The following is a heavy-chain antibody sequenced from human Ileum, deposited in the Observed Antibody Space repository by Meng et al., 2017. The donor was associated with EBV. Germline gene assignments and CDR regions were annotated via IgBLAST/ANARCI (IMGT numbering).Heavy chain of an antibody. CDR3: ASNGAFSLDH. D-gene: IGHD2-8*01. CDR2: IHHTRGP. CDR1: GDSISNEHW. V-gene: IGHV4-4*02. Sequence: QVQLQEAGPGLVGPSGTLSLTFSVSGDSISNEHWWSWVRQSPGKGLEWIGEIHHTRGPNYNPSLKSRVIISVDKSNNHFSLRLSAVTAADTAVYYCASNGAFSLDHWGQGNLVTVSS. J-gene: IGHJ4*02.